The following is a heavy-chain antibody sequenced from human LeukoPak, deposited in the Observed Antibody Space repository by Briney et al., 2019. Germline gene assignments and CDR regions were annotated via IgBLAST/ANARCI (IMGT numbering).Heavy chain of an antibody. D-gene: IGHD4-23*01. CDR2: ITGGGGTT. J-gene: IGHJ4*02. V-gene: IGHV3-23*01. CDR1: GFTFSTYA. CDR3: AKDPPILRWSFDY. Sequence: PGGSLRLSRAASGFTFSTYAMSWVRRTPGKVLEWVSAITGGGGTTYYADSVKGRFTISRDNSKNTLYLQMNSLRAEDTAVYYCAKDPPILRWSFDYWGQGTLVTVSS.